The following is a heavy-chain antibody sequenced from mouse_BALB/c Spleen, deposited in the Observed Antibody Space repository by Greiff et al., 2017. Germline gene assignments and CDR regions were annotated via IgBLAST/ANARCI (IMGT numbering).Heavy chain of an antibody. D-gene: IGHD2-12*01. J-gene: IGHJ3*01. V-gene: IGHV2-9*02. CDR3: ARGHDGVFAY. CDR1: GFSLTSYG. Sequence: QVQLQQSGPGLVAPSQSLSITCTVSGFSLTSYGVHWVRQPPGKGLEWLGVMWAGGSTNYNSALMSRLSISKDNSKSQVFLKMNSLQTDDTAMYYCARGHDGVFAYWGQGTLVTVSA. CDR2: MWAGGST.